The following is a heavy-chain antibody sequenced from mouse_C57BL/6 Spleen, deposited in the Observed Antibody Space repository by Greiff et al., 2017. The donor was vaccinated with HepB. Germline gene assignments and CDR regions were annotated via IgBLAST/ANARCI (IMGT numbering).Heavy chain of an antibody. V-gene: IGHV5-17*01. D-gene: IGHD2-3*01. J-gene: IGHJ2*01. CDR2: ISSGSSTI. CDR3: ARDYDGYYLYYFDY. CDR1: GFTFSDYG. Sequence: EVKLVESGGGLVKPGGSLKLSCAASGFTFSDYGMHWVRQAPEKGLEWVAYISSGSSTIYYADTVKGRFTISRDNAKNTLFLQMTSLRSEDTAMYYCARDYDGYYLYYFDYWGQGTTLTVSS.